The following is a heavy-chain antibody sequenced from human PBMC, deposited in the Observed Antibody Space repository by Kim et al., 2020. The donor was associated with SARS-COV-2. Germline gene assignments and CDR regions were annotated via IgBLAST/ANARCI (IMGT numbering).Heavy chain of an antibody. J-gene: IGHJ6*02. CDR3: ARDLPYGGNSNYYYGMDV. CDR2: ISAYNGNT. Sequence: ASVKVSCKASGYTFTSYGISWVRQAPGQGLEWMGWISAYNGNTNYAQKLQGRVTMTTDTSTSTAYMELRSLRSDDTAVYYCARDLPYGGNSNYYYGMDVWGQGTTVTVSS. V-gene: IGHV1-18*01. CDR1: GYTFTSYG. D-gene: IGHD4-17*01.